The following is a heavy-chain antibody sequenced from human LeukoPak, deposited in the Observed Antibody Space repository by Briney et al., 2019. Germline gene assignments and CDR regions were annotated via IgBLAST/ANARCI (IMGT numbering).Heavy chain of an antibody. J-gene: IGHJ6*03. V-gene: IGHV1-2*02. CDR2: INPNSGGT. CDR3: ARAGSYCSSTSCYYYYYYYYMDV. CDR1: GYTFTGYY. Sequence: ASVKVSCKASGYTFTGYYMHWVRQAPGQGLEWMGWINPNSGGTNYAQKFQGRVTMTRDTSISTAYMELGRLRSDDTAVYYCARAGSYCSSTSCYYYYYYYYMDVWGKGTTVTVSS. D-gene: IGHD2-2*01.